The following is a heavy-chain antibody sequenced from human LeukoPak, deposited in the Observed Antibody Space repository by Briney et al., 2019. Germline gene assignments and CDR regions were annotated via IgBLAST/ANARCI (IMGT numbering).Heavy chain of an antibody. CDR3: ARGRGGGIAARGKGYYFDY. J-gene: IGHJ4*02. CDR2: INHSGST. Sequence: SETLSLTCAVYGGSFSGYYWSWIRQPPGKGLEWIGEINHSGSTNYNPSLKSRVTMSVDTSKNQFSLKLSSVTAADTAVYYCARGRGGGIAARGKGYYFDYWGQGTLVTVSS. CDR1: GGSFSGYY. D-gene: IGHD6-13*01. V-gene: IGHV4-34*01.